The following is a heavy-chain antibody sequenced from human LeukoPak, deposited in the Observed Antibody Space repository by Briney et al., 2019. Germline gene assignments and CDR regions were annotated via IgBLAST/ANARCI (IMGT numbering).Heavy chain of an antibody. D-gene: IGHD3-9*01. CDR1: GYSISSGYY. V-gene: IGHV4-38-2*02. CDR3: ARHPSGITIFY. CDR2: IYHSGST. J-gene: IGHJ4*02. Sequence: SETLSLTCTVSGYSISSGYYWAWIRPPPGKGLVWIGSIYHSGSTYYNPSLKSRVTISVDTSKKQFSLKLSSVSAADTAVYYCARHPSGITIFYWGQGTLVTVSS.